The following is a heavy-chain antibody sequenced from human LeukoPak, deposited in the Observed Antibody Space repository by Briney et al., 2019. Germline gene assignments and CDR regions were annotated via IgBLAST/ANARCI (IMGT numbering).Heavy chain of an antibody. J-gene: IGHJ5*02. Sequence: PSETLSLTCTVSGGSISSYYWSWLRQPPGKGLEWIGYIYYSGSTNYNPSLKSRVTISVDTSKNQFSLKLSSVTAADTAVYYCPRGSSSSENWFDPWGQGTLVTVSS. CDR3: PRGSSSSENWFDP. V-gene: IGHV4-59*01. D-gene: IGHD6-6*01. CDR2: IYYSGST. CDR1: GGSISSYY.